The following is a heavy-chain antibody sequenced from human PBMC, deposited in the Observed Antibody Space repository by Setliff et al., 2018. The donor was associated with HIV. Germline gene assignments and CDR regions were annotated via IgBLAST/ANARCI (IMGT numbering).Heavy chain of an antibody. CDR3: ARISVASRYNSDMDV. Sequence: GGSLRLSCAASGFTFSDYYMSWIRQAPGKGLEWVAFIRSDETNKYYSDSVKGRFTISRDTSKNTLFLQINSLRPEDTAVYYCARISVASRYNSDMDVWGKGTTVTVSS. D-gene: IGHD5-12*01. V-gene: IGHV3-30*02. CDR2: IRSDETNK. J-gene: IGHJ6*03. CDR1: GFTFSDYY.